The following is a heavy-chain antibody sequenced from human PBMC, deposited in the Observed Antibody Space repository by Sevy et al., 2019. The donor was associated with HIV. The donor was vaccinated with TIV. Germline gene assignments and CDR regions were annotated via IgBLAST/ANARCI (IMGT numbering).Heavy chain of an antibody. CDR1: GYTFTNYG. V-gene: IGHV1-18*01. CDR2: ISTHDGDT. Sequence: ASVKVSCKASGYTFTNYGISWVRQAPGQGLEWMGWISTHDGDTNYAQKLQGRVTMTTDTSTSTAYMELRSLRSDDTAVYYCARRIYYDSSAYYWWFDPWVQGTLVTVSS. D-gene: IGHD3-22*01. CDR3: ARRIYYDSSAYYWWFDP. J-gene: IGHJ5*02.